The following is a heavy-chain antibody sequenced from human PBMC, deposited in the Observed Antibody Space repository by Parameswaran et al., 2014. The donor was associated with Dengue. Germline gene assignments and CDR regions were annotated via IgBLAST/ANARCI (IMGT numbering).Heavy chain of an antibody. CDR2: IYYSGST. J-gene: IGHJ4*02. Sequence: WIRQPPGKGLEWIGYIYYSGSTYYNPSLKSRVTISVDTSKNQFSLKLSSVTAADTAVYYCAREREIGNFGSYGWRAFDYWGQGTLVTVSS. V-gene: IGHV4-31*02. CDR3: AREREIGNFGSYGWRAFDY. D-gene: IGHD5-18*01.